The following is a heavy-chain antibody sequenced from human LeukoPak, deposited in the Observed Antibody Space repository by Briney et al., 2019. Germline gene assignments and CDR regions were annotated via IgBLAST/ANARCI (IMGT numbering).Heavy chain of an antibody. D-gene: IGHD3-9*01. J-gene: IGHJ4*02. V-gene: IGHV4-34*01. Sequence: PSETLSLTCAVYGGSFSGYYWSWIRQPPGKGLEWIGEINHSGSTNYNPSLKSRVTIPVDTSKNQFSLKLSSVTAADTAVYYCARDILTGPSDYWGQGTLVTVSS. CDR3: ARDILTGPSDY. CDR2: INHSGST. CDR1: GGSFSGYY.